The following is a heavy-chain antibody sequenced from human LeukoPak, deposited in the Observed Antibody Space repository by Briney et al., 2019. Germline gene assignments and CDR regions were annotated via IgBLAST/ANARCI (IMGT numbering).Heavy chain of an antibody. D-gene: IGHD5-18*01. Sequence: GGSLRLSCAASGFTFSSYAMSWVRQAPGKGLEWVSSLSGSGGSTVYADSVKGRFTISRDNSKNTLFLQMNSLRAEDTAVYYCAKQSGYSYASGYYFDFWGQGTLVNVSS. CDR3: AKQSGYSYASGYYFDF. CDR2: LSGSGGST. J-gene: IGHJ4*02. V-gene: IGHV3-23*01. CDR1: GFTFSSYA.